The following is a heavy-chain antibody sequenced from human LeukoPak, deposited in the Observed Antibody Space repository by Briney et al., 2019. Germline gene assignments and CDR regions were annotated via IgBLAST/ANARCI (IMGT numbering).Heavy chain of an antibody. Sequence: GGSLRLSCVASGFTFSDSRMSWVRQAPGKGLEWVADIMQDGDAKYYLESLEGRFTISRDNAKKSAHLEMNSLRGEDTAVYYCARDERVVGFGFDIWGRGTTVTVSS. CDR1: GFTFSDSR. D-gene: IGHD3-10*01. V-gene: IGHV3-7*01. J-gene: IGHJ3*02. CDR3: ARDERVVGFGFDI. CDR2: IMQDGDAK.